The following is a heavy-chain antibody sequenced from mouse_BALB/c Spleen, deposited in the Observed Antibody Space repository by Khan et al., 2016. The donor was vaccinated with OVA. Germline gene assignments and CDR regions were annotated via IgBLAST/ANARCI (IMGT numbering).Heavy chain of an antibody. D-gene: IGHD2-10*01. J-gene: IGHJ4*01. CDR3: ARAYYGNYREAMDY. CDR1: GFSLTGYG. Sequence: QVQLKESGPGLVAPSQSLSITCTVSGFSLTGYGVNWVRQPPGKGLEWPGMIWGDGSTDYNSALKSRLSISKDNSKSQVFLKMNSLQTDDTAMYYCARAYYGNYREAMDYWGQGTSVTVSS. V-gene: IGHV2-6-7*01. CDR2: IWGDGST.